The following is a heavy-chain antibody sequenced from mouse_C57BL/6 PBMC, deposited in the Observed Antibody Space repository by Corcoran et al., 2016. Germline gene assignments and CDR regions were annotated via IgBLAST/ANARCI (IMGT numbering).Heavy chain of an antibody. CDR2: INPNNGGT. D-gene: IGHD3-3*01. Sequence: EVQLQQSGPELVKPGASVKISCKASGYTFTDYYMNWVKKSHGKSLEWIGDINPNNGGTSYNQKFKGKATLTVDKSSSTAYMELRSLTSDDSAVYYCARRGTYYFDYWGQGTTLTVSS. J-gene: IGHJ2*01. CDR1: GYTFTDYY. CDR3: ARRGTYYFDY. V-gene: IGHV1-26*01.